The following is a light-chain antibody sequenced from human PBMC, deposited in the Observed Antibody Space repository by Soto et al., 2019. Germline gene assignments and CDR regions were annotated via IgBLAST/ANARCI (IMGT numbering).Light chain of an antibody. V-gene: IGKV1-39*01. CDR3: QQTSSVPYT. Sequence: DIPMTQSPSSLSASVGDRLTITCRASRSISNYLNWYQQKPGKAPKVLIYAVSSLQSGVPSRFSGRGSGTDFTLTISSLQPEDFATYYCQQTSSVPYTFGQGTKLEI. J-gene: IGKJ2*01. CDR2: AVS. CDR1: RSISNY.